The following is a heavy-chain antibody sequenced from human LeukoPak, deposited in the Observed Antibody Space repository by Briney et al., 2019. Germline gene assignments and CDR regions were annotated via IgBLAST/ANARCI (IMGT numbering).Heavy chain of an antibody. CDR2: ISYIGST. CDR3: AGDPTTVTKGLEI. Sequence: PSETLSLTCTVSGGSFSSHYWSWIRQPPGKGLEWIGYISYIGSTNYNPSLKSRVTISVDTSKNQFSLKLRSVTAADAAVYFCAGDPTTVTKGLEIWGQGTMVNVSS. D-gene: IGHD4-17*01. CDR1: GGSFSSHY. V-gene: IGHV4-59*11. J-gene: IGHJ3*02.